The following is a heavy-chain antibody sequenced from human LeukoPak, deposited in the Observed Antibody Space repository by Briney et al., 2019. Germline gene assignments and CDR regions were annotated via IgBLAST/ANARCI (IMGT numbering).Heavy chain of an antibody. D-gene: IGHD3-22*01. CDR1: GGSISSYY. CDR2: IYYSGST. J-gene: IGHJ4*02. CDR3: ARSPDDSSGYYADY. Sequence: PSETLSLTCTVSGGSISSYYWSWIRQPPGKGLEWIGYIYYSGSTNYNPSLKSRVTISVDTSKNQFSLKLSSVTAADTAVYYCARSPDDSSGYYADYWGQGTLVTVSS. V-gene: IGHV4-59*08.